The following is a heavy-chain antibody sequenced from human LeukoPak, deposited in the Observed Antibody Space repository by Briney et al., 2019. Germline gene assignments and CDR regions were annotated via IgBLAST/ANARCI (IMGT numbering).Heavy chain of an antibody. Sequence: SETLSLTCTVSGGSISSGSYYWSWIRQPAGKGLEWIGRIYTSGSTNYNPSLKSRVTISVDRSKNQFSLKLSSVTAADTAVYCCARALEWLLYWYFDYWGQGTLVTVSS. J-gene: IGHJ4*02. D-gene: IGHD3-3*01. CDR2: IYTSGST. CDR1: GGSISSGSYY. CDR3: ARALEWLLYWYFDY. V-gene: IGHV4-61*02.